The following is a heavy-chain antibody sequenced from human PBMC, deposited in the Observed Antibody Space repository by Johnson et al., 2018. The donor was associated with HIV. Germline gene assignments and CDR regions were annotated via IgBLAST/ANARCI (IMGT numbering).Heavy chain of an antibody. Sequence: VQLVESGGGLVKPGGSLRLSCAASGFTFSNAWMNWVRQAPGKGLESISYISSSDGSSTSYADSVKGRFTISRDNAKNTLYLQMNSLRAGDTAVYYCAKSYYEEERPMGVDAFDIWGQGTMVTVSS. J-gene: IGHJ3*02. CDR1: GFTFSNAW. D-gene: IGHD1-26*01. CDR2: ISSSDGSST. CDR3: AKSYYEEERPMGVDAFDI. V-gene: IGHV3-74*02.